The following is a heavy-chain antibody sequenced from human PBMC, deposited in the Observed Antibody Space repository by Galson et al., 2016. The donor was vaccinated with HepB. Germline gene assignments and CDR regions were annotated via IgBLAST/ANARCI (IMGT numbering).Heavy chain of an antibody. V-gene: IGHV1-18*01. Sequence: SVKVSCKASGYIFTTFGISWVRQAPGQGLEWMGWISTYNGNTNYAQKFQGRVTMTTDTSTSTAYMELRSLRSDDTAVYYCARVIGPGNHWGQGTVVTVSS. CDR2: ISTYNGNT. CDR1: GYIFTTFG. CDR3: ARVIGPGNH. D-gene: IGHD3-10*01. J-gene: IGHJ1*01.